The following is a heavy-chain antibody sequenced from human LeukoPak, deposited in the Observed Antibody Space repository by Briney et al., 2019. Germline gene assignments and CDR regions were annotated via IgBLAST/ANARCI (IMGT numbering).Heavy chain of an antibody. CDR1: GFTFSSYN. CDR2: IGSSVSTR. Sequence: GGSLRLSXAVSGFTFSSYNMNWVRRAPGKGLEWVSYIGSSVSTRYYAVSVKDRFTISRDNGKHSLYLQMNSLRAEDTAVYYCAREGIDFWSGYSKGYFDYWGQGTLVTVSS. CDR3: AREGIDFWSGYSKGYFDY. J-gene: IGHJ4*02. D-gene: IGHD3-3*01. V-gene: IGHV3-48*01.